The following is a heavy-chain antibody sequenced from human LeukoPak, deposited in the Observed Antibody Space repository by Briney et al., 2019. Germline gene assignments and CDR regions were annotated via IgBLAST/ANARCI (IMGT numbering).Heavy chain of an antibody. CDR2: IIPILGIA. Sequence: ASVNVSCKASGGTFSSYAISWVRQAPGQGLEWMGRIIPILGIANYAQKFQGRVTITADKSTSTAYMELSSLRSEDTAVYYCARDGYSNPTVYYYYGMDVWGQGTPVTVSS. CDR3: ARDGYSNPTVYYYYGMDV. V-gene: IGHV1-69*04. J-gene: IGHJ6*02. CDR1: GGTFSSYA. D-gene: IGHD4-11*01.